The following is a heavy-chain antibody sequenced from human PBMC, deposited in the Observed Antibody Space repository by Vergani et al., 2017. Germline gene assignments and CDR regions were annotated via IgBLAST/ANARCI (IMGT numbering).Heavy chain of an antibody. CDR1: GFTFSSYS. CDR3: ARDRGEAGTVVLDAFDI. D-gene: IGHD3-16*01. J-gene: IGHJ3*02. V-gene: IGHV3-21*02. Sequence: VQLVESGGGVVQPGGSLRLSCAASGFTFSSYSMNWVRQAPGKGLEWVSGISGHDHRTLYADSVKGRFIISRDNAKNSLYLQMNSLRAEDTAVYYCARDRGEAGTVVLDAFDIWGQGTMVTVSS. CDR2: ISGHDHRT.